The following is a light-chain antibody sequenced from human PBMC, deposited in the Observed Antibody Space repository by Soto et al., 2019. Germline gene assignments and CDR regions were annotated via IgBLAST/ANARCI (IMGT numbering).Light chain of an antibody. V-gene: IGKV3-15*01. Sequence: EIVMTQSPATLSVSPGEGATLSCRASQSVSSNLTWYQQKPGQAPRLLIYGASTRATGVPARFSGSGSGTEFTITISRLQSEDFAVYYGQQYNDWWTFGQGTKVEIK. CDR1: QSVSSN. J-gene: IGKJ1*01. CDR3: QQYNDWWT. CDR2: GAS.